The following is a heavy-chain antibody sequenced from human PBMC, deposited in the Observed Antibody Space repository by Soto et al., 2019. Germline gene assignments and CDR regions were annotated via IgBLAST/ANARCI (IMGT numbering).Heavy chain of an antibody. CDR1: GYTLTELS. CDR2: FDPEDGET. CDR3: ATGERGGTPLRYNWFDP. D-gene: IGHD1-26*01. J-gene: IGHJ5*02. V-gene: IGHV1-24*01. Sequence: QGQLVVSGAEVKKPGASVKVSCKVSGYTLTELSMHWVRQGPGKGLEWMGGFDPEDGETIYAQKCQGRVTMSEDTSTDTAYMELSSLRAEDTAVYYCATGERGGTPLRYNWFDPWGQGTLVTVSS.